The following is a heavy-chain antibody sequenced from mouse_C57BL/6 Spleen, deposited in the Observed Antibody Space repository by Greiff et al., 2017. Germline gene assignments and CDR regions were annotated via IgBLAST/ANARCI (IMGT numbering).Heavy chain of an antibody. CDR1: GYSITSGYY. Sequence: ESGPGLVKPSQSLSLTCSVTGYSITSGYYWNWIRQFPGNKLEWMGYISYDGSNNYNPSLKNRISITRDTSKNQFFLKLNSVTTEDTATYYCARVDWDVLFDYWGQGTTLTVSS. J-gene: IGHJ2*01. V-gene: IGHV3-6*01. CDR3: ARVDWDVLFDY. D-gene: IGHD4-1*01. CDR2: ISYDGSN.